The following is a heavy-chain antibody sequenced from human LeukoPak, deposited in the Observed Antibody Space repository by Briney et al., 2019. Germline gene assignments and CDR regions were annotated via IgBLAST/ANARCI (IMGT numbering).Heavy chain of an antibody. CDR1: GGSFSGYY. CDR3: ARGQWFRAF. J-gene: IGHJ4*02. V-gene: IGHV4-34*01. Sequence: SQTLSLTCAVYGGSFSGYYWTWIRRPPGKGLEWIGEIHYSGSATYNPSLKSRVTISVGTSKNQFSLKMNSVTAADTAVYYCARGQWFRAFWSRGTPVTVSS. D-gene: IGHD3-10*01. CDR2: IHYSGSA.